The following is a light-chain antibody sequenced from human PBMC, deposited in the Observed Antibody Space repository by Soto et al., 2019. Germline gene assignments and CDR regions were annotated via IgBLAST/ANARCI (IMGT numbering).Light chain of an antibody. CDR3: TSYADSNNLL. V-gene: IGLV2-8*01. CDR1: RSDVGGYNF. Sequence: QSALTQPPSASGSPGQSVTISCTGTRSDVGGYNFVSWYQQHPGKAPQLMIYDVSKRPSGVPARFSGSKSGNTATLTVSGLQSEDEADYYCTSYADSNNLLFGGGTKLTVL. CDR2: DVS. J-gene: IGLJ2*01.